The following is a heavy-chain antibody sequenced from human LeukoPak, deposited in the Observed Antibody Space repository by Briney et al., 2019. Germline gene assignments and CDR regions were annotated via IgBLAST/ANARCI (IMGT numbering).Heavy chain of an antibody. CDR2: IYYSGST. V-gene: IGHV4-59*01. CDR1: GGSISSYY. J-gene: IGHJ4*02. D-gene: IGHD6-13*01. CDR3: ARDRPGSSWLDY. Sequence: KPSETLSLTCTVSGGSISSYYWSWIRQPPGKGLEWIGYIYYSGSTNYNPSLKSRVTISVDTSKNQFSLKLRSVTAADTAVYYCARDRPGSSWLDYWGQGTLVTVSS.